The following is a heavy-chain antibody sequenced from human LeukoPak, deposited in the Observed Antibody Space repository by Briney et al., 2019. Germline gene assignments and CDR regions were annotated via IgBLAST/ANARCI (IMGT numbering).Heavy chain of an antibody. CDR2: IYPGDSDT. J-gene: IGHJ2*01. CDR1: GYSFTSYW. V-gene: IGHV5-51*01. Sequence: GESLKISCKGSGYSFTSYWIGWVRQMPGKGLEWMGIIYPGDSDTRYSPSFQGQVTISADKSISTAYLQWSSLKASDTAMYYCARIHFGGDYNWYFDLWGRGTLVTVSS. D-gene: IGHD2-21*02. CDR3: ARIHFGGDYNWYFDL.